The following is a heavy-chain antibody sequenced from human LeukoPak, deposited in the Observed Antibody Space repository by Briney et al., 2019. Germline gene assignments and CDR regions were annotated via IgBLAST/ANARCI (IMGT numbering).Heavy chain of an antibody. V-gene: IGHV1-2*02. Sequence: ASVNVSCKSSGYTFTVYYMHWVRQAPGQGLEWMGWINPNSGGTNYAQKFQGRVTMTRDTSISTAYMELSRLRSDDTAVYYCARQRITMVQGVNPLDYWGQGTRVTVSS. CDR1: GYTFTVYY. CDR3: ARQRITMVQGVNPLDY. D-gene: IGHD3-10*01. J-gene: IGHJ4*02. CDR2: INPNSGGT.